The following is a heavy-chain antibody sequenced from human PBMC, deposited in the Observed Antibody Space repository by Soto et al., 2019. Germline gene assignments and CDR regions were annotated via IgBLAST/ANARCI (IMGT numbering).Heavy chain of an antibody. V-gene: IGHV3-33*06. D-gene: IGHD5-12*01. CDR3: AKTGGRDGYQR. CDR2: IWYDGSNK. Sequence: QVQLVESGGGVVQPGRSLRLSCAAYGFTFSSYGMHWVRQAPGKGLEWVAVIWYDGSNKYYADSVKGRFTISRDNSKNPVYLQMNRLRAEDTAVYYCAKTGGRDGYQRWGQGTLVPVSS. J-gene: IGHJ4*02. CDR1: GFTFSSYG.